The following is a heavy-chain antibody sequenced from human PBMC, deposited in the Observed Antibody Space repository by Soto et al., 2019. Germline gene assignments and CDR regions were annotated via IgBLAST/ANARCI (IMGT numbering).Heavy chain of an antibody. J-gene: IGHJ4*02. Sequence: QVQLVESGGGVVQPGRSLRLSCAASGFTFSSYGMHWVRQAPGKGLEWVAVIWYDGSNKYYADSVKGRFTISRDNSKNTLYLQMNSLRAADTAVYDAARDSCSGASCSFDYWGQGTLVTVSS. CDR2: IWYDGSNK. CDR3: ARDSCSGASCSFDY. CDR1: GFTFSSYG. D-gene: IGHD2-15*01. V-gene: IGHV3-33*01.